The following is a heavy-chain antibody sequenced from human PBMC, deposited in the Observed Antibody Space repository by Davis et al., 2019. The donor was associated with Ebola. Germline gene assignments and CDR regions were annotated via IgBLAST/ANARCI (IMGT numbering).Heavy chain of an antibody. CDR2: ISSSGGTI. V-gene: IGHV3-48*03. CDR3: ARVVSPNVVSALDV. CDR1: GFTFSSYE. D-gene: IGHD2-21*01. J-gene: IGHJ6*02. Sequence: GESLKISCAASGFTFSSYEMNWVRQAPGKGLEWVSYISSSGGTIYYADSVKGRFTISRDNAKNTLYLQMNSLKAEDTAVYYCARVVSPNVVSALDVWGQGTTVTVSS.